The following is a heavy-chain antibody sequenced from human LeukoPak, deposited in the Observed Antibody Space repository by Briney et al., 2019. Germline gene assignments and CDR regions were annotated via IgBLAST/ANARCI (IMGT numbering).Heavy chain of an antibody. D-gene: IGHD1-1*01. CDR1: GGSISSSNW. V-gene: IGHV4-4*02. CDR3: ARGRTGTAPYYFDY. CDR2: IYHSGST. Sequence: SETLSLTCAVSGGSISSSNWWSWVRPPPGKGLEWIGEIYHSGSTNYNPSLKSRVTISVDKSKNQFSLKLSSVTAADTAVYYCARGRTGTAPYYFDYWGQGTLVTVSS. J-gene: IGHJ4*02.